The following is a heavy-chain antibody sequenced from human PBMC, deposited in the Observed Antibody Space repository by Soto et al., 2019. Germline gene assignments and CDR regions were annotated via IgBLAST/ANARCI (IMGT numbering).Heavy chain of an antibody. V-gene: IGHV1-69*08. Sequence: QVQLVQSGPEVKKSGSSVKVSCKLSGGTFTSETISWVRQAPGQGLEWMGRIIPILGTGNYAQKFQGRITITEDKSTNTGYMELSSLTSEDTAVYFCAREGGSYNLGTFPFYYMDVWGNGTTVTV. CDR3: AREGGSYNLGTFPFYYMDV. J-gene: IGHJ6*03. CDR1: GGTFTSET. CDR2: IIPILGTG. D-gene: IGHD7-27*01.